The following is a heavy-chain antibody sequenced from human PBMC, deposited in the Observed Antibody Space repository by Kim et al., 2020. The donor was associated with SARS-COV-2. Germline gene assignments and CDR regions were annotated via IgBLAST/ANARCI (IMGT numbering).Heavy chain of an antibody. CDR1: GYTFTSYY. Sequence: ASVKVSCKASGYTFTSYYMHWVRQAPGQGLEWMGIINPSGGSTSYAQKFQGRVTMTRDTSTSTVYMELSSLRSEDTAVYYCARWAGQQLVHPNPVQSFYWYFDLWGRGTLVTVSS. CDR2: INPSGGST. V-gene: IGHV1-46*01. J-gene: IGHJ2*01. D-gene: IGHD6-13*01. CDR3: ARWAGQQLVHPNPVQSFYWYFDL.